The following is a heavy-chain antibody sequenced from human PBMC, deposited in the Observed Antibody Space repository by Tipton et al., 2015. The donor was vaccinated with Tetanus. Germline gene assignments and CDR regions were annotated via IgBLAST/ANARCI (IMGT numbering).Heavy chain of an antibody. CDR2: IWFDGSQE. CDR1: GFTFSSNA. Sequence: SLRLSCAASGFTFSSNAMHWVRQAPGKGLEWVAVIWFDGSQEKYADSVKGRFTISRDNSNSTLYLHMNSLRAGDTATYYCARDSSQGLIDFGSGFHDQIDYWGHGTLVTVSS. V-gene: IGHV3-33*01. D-gene: IGHD3-3*01. CDR3: ARDSSQGLIDFGSGFHDQIDY. J-gene: IGHJ4*01.